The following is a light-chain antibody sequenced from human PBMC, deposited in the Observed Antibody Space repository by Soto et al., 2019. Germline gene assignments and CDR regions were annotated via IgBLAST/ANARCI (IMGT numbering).Light chain of an antibody. J-gene: IGKJ5*01. CDR1: ESISRH. CDR2: AAS. CDR3: QQSYSTLSIT. Sequence: DIQMTQSPSSLSASVGDRVTITCRASESISRHLNWYQQKPGKAPKLLIYAASRLHNGVPSRFSGSGSGTDFTLTISNLQPEDFATYYCQQSYSTLSITFGQGTRLEIK. V-gene: IGKV1-39*01.